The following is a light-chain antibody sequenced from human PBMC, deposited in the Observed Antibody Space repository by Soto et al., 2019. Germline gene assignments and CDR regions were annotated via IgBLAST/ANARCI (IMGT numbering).Light chain of an antibody. CDR1: SSNFGAGYD. CDR2: GNT. V-gene: IGLV1-40*01. CDR3: QSCDSSLSGYVV. Sequence: QSALTQPPSVSGAPGQRVTISCTGSSSNFGAGYDVHWYQQLPGTAPKLLLYGNTNRPSGVPDRFSGSKSGTSASLAITGLQAEDEADYYCQSCDSSLSGYVVFGGGTKLTVL. J-gene: IGLJ2*01.